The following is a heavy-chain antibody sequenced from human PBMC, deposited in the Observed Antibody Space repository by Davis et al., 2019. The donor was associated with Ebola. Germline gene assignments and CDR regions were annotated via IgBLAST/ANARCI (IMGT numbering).Heavy chain of an antibody. CDR1: GGTFSSYA. CDR3: ARDRYSDGSGYFFEQSH. CDR2: IIPVSGIP. J-gene: IGHJ4*02. D-gene: IGHD3-22*01. V-gene: IGHV1-69*10. Sequence: SVKVSCKASGGTFSSYAISWVRQAPGQGLDWMGGIIPVSGIPKYAQKFQGRVSLTSDTSTSTVYMELSSLRSEDTAVYYCARDRYSDGSGYFFEQSHWGQGTLVTVSS.